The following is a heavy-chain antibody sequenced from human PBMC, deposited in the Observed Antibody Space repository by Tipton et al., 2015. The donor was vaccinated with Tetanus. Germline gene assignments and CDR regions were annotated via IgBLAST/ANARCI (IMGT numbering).Heavy chain of an antibody. J-gene: IGHJ2*01. V-gene: IGHV4-34*01. CDR1: GGSFSAYY. D-gene: IGHD5-18*01. CDR2: INHSGST. Sequence: LRLSCAVYGGSFSAYYWSWIRQSPGKGLEWIGEINHSGSTTYSPSFKSRVTISVDTPKNQFSLKLTSSTVADTAVYYCARGGSYSYGPRGFDLWGRGTLVSVFS. CDR3: ARGGSYSYGPRGFDL.